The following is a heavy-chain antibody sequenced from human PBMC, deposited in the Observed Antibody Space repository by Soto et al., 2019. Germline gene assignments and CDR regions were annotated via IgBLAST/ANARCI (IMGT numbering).Heavy chain of an antibody. CDR2: IWYDGSNK. D-gene: IGHD2-15*01. V-gene: IGHV3-33*01. CDR3: ARDRREYCSGGSCSTFDY. J-gene: IGHJ4*02. CDR1: GFTFSSYG. Sequence: QVQLVESGGGVVQPGRSLRISCAASGFTFSSYGMHWVRQAPGKGLEWVAVIWYDGSNKYYADSVKGRFTISRDNSKNTLYLQMNSLRAEDTAVYYCARDRREYCSGGSCSTFDYWGQGTLVTVSS.